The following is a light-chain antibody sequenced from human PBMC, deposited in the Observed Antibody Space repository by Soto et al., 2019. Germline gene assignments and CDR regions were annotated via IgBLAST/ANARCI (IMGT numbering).Light chain of an antibody. CDR1: QSLNSNS. J-gene: IGKJ1*01. Sequence: EIVLTQSPGTLSVSPGERATLSCRASQSLNSNSLAWYQQKPGQAPRLLIYNAYNRASGIPDRFSGSGSGTDFTLTMSRLEPEDFVVYHCQQYDGSPRTFGQGTKVEVK. CDR3: QQYDGSPRT. CDR2: NAY. V-gene: IGKV3-20*01.